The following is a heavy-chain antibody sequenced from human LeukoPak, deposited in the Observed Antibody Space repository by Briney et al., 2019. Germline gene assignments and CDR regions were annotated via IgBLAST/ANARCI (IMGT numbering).Heavy chain of an antibody. J-gene: IGHJ4*02. Sequence: SETLSLTCAVYGGSFSGYYWSWIRQPPGKGLEWIGEINHSGSTNYNPSLKSRVTISVDTSKNQFSLKLSSVTAADTAVYYCATRGYSYGYRGAGAYFDYWGQGTLVTVSS. CDR1: GGSFSGYY. CDR2: INHSGST. CDR3: ATRGYSYGYRGAGAYFDY. V-gene: IGHV4-34*01. D-gene: IGHD5-18*01.